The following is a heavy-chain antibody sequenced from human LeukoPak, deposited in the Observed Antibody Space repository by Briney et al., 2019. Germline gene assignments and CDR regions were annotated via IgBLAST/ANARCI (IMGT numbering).Heavy chain of an antibody. D-gene: IGHD2-21*01. Sequence: PGGSLRLSCAASEFSVGSNYMTWVRQAPGKGLEWVSLIYSGGSTYYADSVKGRFTISRDNSKNTLYLQMNSLRAEDTAVYYCARDTAYCGGDCSDHWGQGTLVTVSS. CDR3: ARDTAYCGGDCSDH. J-gene: IGHJ4*02. CDR1: EFSVGSNY. CDR2: IYSGGST. V-gene: IGHV3-66*01.